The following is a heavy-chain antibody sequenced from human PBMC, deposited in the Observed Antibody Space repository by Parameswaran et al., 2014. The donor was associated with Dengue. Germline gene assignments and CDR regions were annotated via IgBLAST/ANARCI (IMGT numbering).Heavy chain of an antibody. Sequence: VRQMPGKGLELVSCISGSDNTIDYADSVRGRFTISRDNAKNSLYLQMSSLRVEDTAVYYCARDRTNWGSGSYSNGYWGQGALVTVSS. CDR3: ARDRTNWGSGSYSNGY. V-gene: IGHV3-11*01. CDR2: ISGSDNTI. D-gene: IGHD3-10*01. J-gene: IGHJ4*02.